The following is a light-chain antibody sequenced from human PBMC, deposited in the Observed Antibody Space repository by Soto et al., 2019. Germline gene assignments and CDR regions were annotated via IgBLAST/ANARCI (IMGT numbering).Light chain of an antibody. CDR2: EGT. V-gene: IGLV2-23*01. Sequence: QSALTQPVSESGSPGQSITISCTGTSSDIGGHNLVSWYQQIPGKAPKLMIYEGTKRPPGVSYRFSGSKSGNTASLAISGLQTEDEADYYCCSHAGGYTFVFGTGTKVTVL. CDR1: SSDIGGHNL. CDR3: CSHAGGYTFV. J-gene: IGLJ1*01.